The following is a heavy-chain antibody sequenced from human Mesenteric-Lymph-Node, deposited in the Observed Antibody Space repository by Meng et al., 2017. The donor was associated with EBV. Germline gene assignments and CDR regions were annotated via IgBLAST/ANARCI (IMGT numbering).Heavy chain of an antibody. CDR1: GGSISTSNW. Sequence: QVQLEGAGPGLGKPWGTLSLTCAVSGGSISTSNWWSWVRQPPGKGLEWIGEIYHSGSTNYNPSLKTRVTMSVDKSKNQFSLNLNSVTAADTAVYYCAKDWSVGAGSGSHYWGQGTLVTVSS. J-gene: IGHJ4*02. CDR2: IYHSGST. CDR3: AKDWSVGAGSGSHY. V-gene: IGHV4-4*02. D-gene: IGHD1-26*01.